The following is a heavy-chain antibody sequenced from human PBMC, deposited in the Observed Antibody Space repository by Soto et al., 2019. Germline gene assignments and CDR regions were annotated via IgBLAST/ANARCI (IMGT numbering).Heavy chain of an antibody. V-gene: IGHV4-39*01. CDR1: GDSIIISDFY. CDR2: IFYLGSS. D-gene: IGHD3-3*02. J-gene: IGHJ5*02. Sequence: SETLSLTCTFSGDSIIISDFYWGGFRQPPGKGLEWIGSIFYLGSSYYNPSLKSRVTMSVDTSKNQFSLRLRSVTAADTALYFCARHSLALRKNNWFDPWGQGIMVTVSS. CDR3: ARHSLALRKNNWFDP.